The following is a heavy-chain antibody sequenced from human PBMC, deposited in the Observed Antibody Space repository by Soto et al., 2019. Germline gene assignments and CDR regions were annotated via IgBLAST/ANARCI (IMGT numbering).Heavy chain of an antibody. V-gene: IGHV3-20*01. CDR1: GFTFDDYA. Sequence: EVHLVESGGGVLRPGGSLRLSCAASGFTFDDYAMSWVRQAPGKGLEWVSGINWRGSATGYADSVRGRFTITRDNAKNSLYLELSSLRAEDTALYHCVRAGGPDSAMDYYYSYCFTVWGKGTSVTVSS. J-gene: IGHJ6*03. D-gene: IGHD5-18*01. CDR2: INWRGSAT. CDR3: VRAGGPDSAMDYYYSYCFTV.